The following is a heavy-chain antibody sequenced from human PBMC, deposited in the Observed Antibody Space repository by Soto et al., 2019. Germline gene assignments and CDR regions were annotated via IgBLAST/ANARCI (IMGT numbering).Heavy chain of an antibody. D-gene: IGHD6-19*01. CDR3: ARGPFRVVAGYYQYGVDV. CDR1: GGSISSYY. Sequence: SETLSLTCTVSGGSISSYYWSWIRQPPGKGLEWIGYIYYSGSTNYNPSLKSRVTISVDTSKNQFSLKLSSVTAADTAVYYCARGPFRVVAGYYQYGVDVWGQGTTVTVSS. V-gene: IGHV4-59*01. J-gene: IGHJ6*02. CDR2: IYYSGST.